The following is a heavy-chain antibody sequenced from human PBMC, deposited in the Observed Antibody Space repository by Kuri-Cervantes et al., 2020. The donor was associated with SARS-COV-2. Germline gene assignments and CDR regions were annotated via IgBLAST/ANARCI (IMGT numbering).Heavy chain of an antibody. CDR1: GFIFSSHS. J-gene: IGHJ4*02. V-gene: IGHV3-48*04. CDR2: ISSSSSTI. CDR3: VRGWMAGPFDL. Sequence: GGSLRLSCAASGFIFSSHSMNWVRQAPGKGLEWVSYISSSSSTIYYADFVKGRLTVSRDNARKSLYLQMNSLRAEDTALYYCVRGWMAGPFDLWGQGTLVTVSS. D-gene: IGHD5-24*01.